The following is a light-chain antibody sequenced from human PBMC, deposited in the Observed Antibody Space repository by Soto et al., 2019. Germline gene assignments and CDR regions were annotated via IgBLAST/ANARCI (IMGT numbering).Light chain of an antibody. J-gene: IGKJ4*01. CDR2: STS. Sequence: EIVMPQSPVTLSVSPGERSTLSCTARQSVNNNVAWYQQKPGQAPRLLIYSTSSRATGIPDRFSGSGSGTDFTLTISRLEPEDFAVYYCQQYGSSPRRGTVGGGTKVDI. CDR3: QQYGSSPRRGT. V-gene: IGKV3-20*01. CDR1: QSVNNN.